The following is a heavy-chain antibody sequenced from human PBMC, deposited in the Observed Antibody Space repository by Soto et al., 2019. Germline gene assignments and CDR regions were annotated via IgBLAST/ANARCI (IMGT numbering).Heavy chain of an antibody. CDR2: IYHTGST. V-gene: IGHV4-61*03. CDR1: GDSLNSGAYY. Sequence: LSLTCNVSGDSLNSGAYYWTWIRQSPGRGLEWIGHIYHTGSTNYNPSLRSRLTISLDTSKSHFSLTLRSVNAVDTGVYCCARSWGGDGYSHWGQGTLVTVSS. J-gene: IGHJ4*02. D-gene: IGHD2-15*01. CDR3: ARSWGGDGYSH.